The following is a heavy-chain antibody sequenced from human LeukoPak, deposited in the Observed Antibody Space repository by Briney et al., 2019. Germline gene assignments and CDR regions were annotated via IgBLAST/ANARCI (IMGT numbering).Heavy chain of an antibody. D-gene: IGHD2-15*01. CDR2: ISYDGSNK. CDR3: AKALHVYCSGGSCYVDAFDI. Sequence: GSLRLSCAASGFTFSSYGMHWVRQAPGKGLEWVAVISYDGSNKYYADSVKGRFTISRDNSKNTLYLQMNSLRAEDTAVYYCAKALHVYCSGGSCYVDAFDIWGQGTMVTVSS. V-gene: IGHV3-30*18. CDR1: GFTFSSYG. J-gene: IGHJ3*02.